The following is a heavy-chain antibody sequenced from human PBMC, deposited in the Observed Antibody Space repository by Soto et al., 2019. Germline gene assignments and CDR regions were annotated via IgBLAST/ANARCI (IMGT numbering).Heavy chain of an antibody. CDR1: GYTFTSDD. J-gene: IGHJ5*02. CDR2: MNPNSGNT. CDR3: ARCRGFVFGEGWFDP. Sequence: QVQLVQSGAEVKKPGASGKVSCKASGYTFTSDDINGVRQATGQGLEWMGGMNPNSGNTGYAQKFQGRVTMTRNTSISTAYMALSSLRSEDTAVYSCARCRGFVFGEGWFDPWGQGTLVTVSS. D-gene: IGHD3-10*01. V-gene: IGHV1-8*01.